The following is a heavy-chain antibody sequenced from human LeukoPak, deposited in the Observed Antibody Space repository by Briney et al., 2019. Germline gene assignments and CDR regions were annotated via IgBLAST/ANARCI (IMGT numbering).Heavy chain of an antibody. CDR3: ATPRLRGYGDYIYAFDI. CDR1: GFTFSSYA. J-gene: IGHJ3*02. Sequence: GGSLRLSCAASGFTFSSYAMHWVRQAPGKGLEWVAVISYDGSNKYYADSVKGRFTISRDNSKNTLYLQMNSLRAEDTAVYYCATPRLRGYGDYIYAFDIWGQGTMVTVSS. CDR2: ISYDGSNK. V-gene: IGHV3-30-3*01. D-gene: IGHD4-17*01.